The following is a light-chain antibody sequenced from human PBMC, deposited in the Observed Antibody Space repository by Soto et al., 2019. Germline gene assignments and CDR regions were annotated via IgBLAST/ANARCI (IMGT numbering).Light chain of an antibody. CDR2: DCN. V-gene: IGLV1-51*01. CDR3: GAWDGSLI. CDR1: TS. J-gene: IGLJ2*01. Sequence: QSVLTQPPSVSAAPGQKVTISCSGSTSISWYQQLPGTAPKLLIYDCNVRPSGIPDRFSGSKSGTSATLGITGLQTGDEGDYYCGAWDGSLIFGGGTKLTVL.